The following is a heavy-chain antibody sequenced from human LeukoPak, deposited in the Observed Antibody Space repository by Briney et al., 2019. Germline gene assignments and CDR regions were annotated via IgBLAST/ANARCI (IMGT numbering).Heavy chain of an antibody. CDR3: ARAEGPAEDFDY. Sequence: SETLSLTCAVSDGSISSSNWWSWVRQPPGKGLEWIGEIYHSGSTNYNPSLKSRVTISVDKSKNQFSLKLSSVTAADTAVYYCARAEGPAEDFDYWGQGTLVTVSS. CDR2: IYHSGST. J-gene: IGHJ4*02. CDR1: DGSISSSNW. D-gene: IGHD2-2*01. V-gene: IGHV4-4*02.